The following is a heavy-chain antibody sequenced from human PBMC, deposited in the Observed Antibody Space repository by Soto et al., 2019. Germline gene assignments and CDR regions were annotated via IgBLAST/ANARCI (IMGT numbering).Heavy chain of an antibody. V-gene: IGHV1-69*12. D-gene: IGHD3-10*01. CDR3: PAPYGSGSYYNGFDY. CDR2: IIPIFGTA. Sequence: QVQLVQSGAEVKKPGSSVKVSCKASGGTFSSYAISWVRQAPGQGLEWMGGIIPIFGTANYAQKFQGRVTTAAGESASTAYMELRSRRSEETAVYYGPAPYGSGSYYNGFDYWGQGTLVTVSS. J-gene: IGHJ4*02. CDR1: GGTFSSYA.